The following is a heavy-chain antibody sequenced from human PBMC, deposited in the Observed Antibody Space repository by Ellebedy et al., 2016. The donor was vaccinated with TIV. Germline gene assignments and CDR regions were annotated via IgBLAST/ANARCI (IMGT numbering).Heavy chain of an antibody. V-gene: IGHV3-21*01. CDR2: ISSSSSYI. CDR1: GFTFSSYS. D-gene: IGHD1-26*01. J-gene: IGHJ4*02. Sequence: GESLKISCAASGFTFSSYSMNWVRQAPGKGLEWVSSISSSSSYIYYADSVKGRFTISRDNAKNSLYLQMNSLRAEDTAVYYCARIGSENFDYWGQGMLVTVSS. CDR3: ARIGSENFDY.